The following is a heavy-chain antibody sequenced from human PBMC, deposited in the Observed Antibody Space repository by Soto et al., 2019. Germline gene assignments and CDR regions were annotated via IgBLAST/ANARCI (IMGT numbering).Heavy chain of an antibody. CDR2: ISSSGGVI. Sequence: GGSLRLSCAASGFTFSSYAMNWVRQAPGKGLELVSGISSSGGVISYADSAKGRFTISRDNSKNMLSLKMNSLRAEDTAVYYCAKSGYDSLPYMDVWGKGTTVTVSS. D-gene: IGHD5-12*01. CDR3: AKSGYDSLPYMDV. J-gene: IGHJ6*03. V-gene: IGHV3-23*01. CDR1: GFTFSSYA.